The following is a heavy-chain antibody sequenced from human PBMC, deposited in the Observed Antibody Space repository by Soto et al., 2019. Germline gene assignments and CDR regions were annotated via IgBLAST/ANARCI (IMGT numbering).Heavy chain of an antibody. CDR3: ARGRGAAADYFDF. Sequence: QVPLVESGGSLVKPGGSLRLSCAVSGFTFSDYYMTWIRQAPGKGLEWVSYISSSTSHTNYADSVKGRFTISRDNAKNSLFLQMNSLRAEDTAVYYCARGRGAAADYFDFWGQGTLVTVSS. CDR1: GFTFSDYY. J-gene: IGHJ4*02. D-gene: IGHD6-13*01. CDR2: ISSSTSHT. V-gene: IGHV3-11*05.